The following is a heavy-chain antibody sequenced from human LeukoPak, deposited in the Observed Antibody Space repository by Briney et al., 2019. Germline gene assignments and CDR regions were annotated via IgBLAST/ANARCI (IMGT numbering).Heavy chain of an antibody. CDR1: GYTFTSYG. Sequence: ASVKVSCKASGYTFTSYGISWVRQAPGQGLEWMGWISAYNGNTNYAQKLQGRVTMTTDTSTSTAYMELRSLRSDDTAVCYCARVRGGVRPLDMVRGVISPYFDYWGQGTLVTVSS. V-gene: IGHV1-18*01. D-gene: IGHD3-10*01. J-gene: IGHJ4*02. CDR2: ISAYNGNT. CDR3: ARVRGGVRPLDMVRGVISPYFDY.